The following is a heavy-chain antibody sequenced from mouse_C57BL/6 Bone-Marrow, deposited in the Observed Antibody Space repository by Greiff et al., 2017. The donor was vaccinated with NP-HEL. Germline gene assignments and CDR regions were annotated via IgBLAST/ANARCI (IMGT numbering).Heavy chain of an antibody. CDR1: GYSFTGYY. V-gene: IGHV1-42*01. Sequence: VQLKESGPELVKPGASVKISCKASGYSFTGYYMNWVKQSPEKSLEWIGEINPSTGGTTYNQKFKAKATLTVDKSSSTAYMQLKSLTSEDSAVYYCARGKPRDYDFYWGQGTTLTVSS. CDR2: INPSTGGT. D-gene: IGHD2-4*01. J-gene: IGHJ2*01. CDR3: ARGKPRDYDFY.